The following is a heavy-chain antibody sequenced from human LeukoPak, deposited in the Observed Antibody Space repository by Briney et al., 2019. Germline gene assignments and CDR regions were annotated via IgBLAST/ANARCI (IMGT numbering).Heavy chain of an antibody. D-gene: IGHD6-19*01. CDR3: ARVMGIAVAGTDLDY. J-gene: IGHJ4*02. CDR1: GFTLSSYE. CDR2: ISSSGSTI. Sequence: GGSLSLSCAASGFTLSSYEMNCVRQAPGKGLEWVSYISSSGSTIYYADSVKGRFTISRDNAKNSLYLQMNSLRAEDTAVYYCARVMGIAVAGTDLDYWGQGTLVTVSS. V-gene: IGHV3-48*03.